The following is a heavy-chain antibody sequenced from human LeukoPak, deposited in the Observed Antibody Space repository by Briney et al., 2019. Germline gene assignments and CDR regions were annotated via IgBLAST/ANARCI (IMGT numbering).Heavy chain of an antibody. Sequence: GGSLRLSCAVSGLTFSSYAMSWVRQAPGKGLEWVSSITGSGTETNSADAVKGRFTISRDNSKNTLYLQMNSLRGEDTAVYYCVRNWGYFDYWGQGTLVTVSS. D-gene: IGHD7-27*01. CDR2: ITGSGTET. V-gene: IGHV3-23*01. J-gene: IGHJ4*02. CDR3: VRNWGYFDY. CDR1: GLTFSSYA.